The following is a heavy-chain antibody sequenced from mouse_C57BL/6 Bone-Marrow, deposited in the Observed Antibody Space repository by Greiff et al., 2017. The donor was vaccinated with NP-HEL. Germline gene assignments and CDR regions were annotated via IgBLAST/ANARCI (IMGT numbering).Heavy chain of an antibody. CDR1: GFNIKDYY. D-gene: IGHD1-1*01. Sequence: EVQLQQSGAELVRPGASVKLSCTASGFNIKDYYMHWVKQRPEPGLEWIGRIDPEDGDTEYAPKFQGKATMTADTSSNTAYLQLSSLTSEDTAVYYCTTDLLLRFFDYWGQGTTLTVSS. J-gene: IGHJ2*01. V-gene: IGHV14-1*01. CDR3: TTDLLLRFFDY. CDR2: IDPEDGDT.